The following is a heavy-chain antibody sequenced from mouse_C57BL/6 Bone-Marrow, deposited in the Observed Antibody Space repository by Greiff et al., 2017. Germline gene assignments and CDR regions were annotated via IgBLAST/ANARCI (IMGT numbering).Heavy chain of an antibody. V-gene: IGHV1-81*01. J-gene: IGHJ4*01. D-gene: IGHD4-1*02. Sequence: QVQLQQSGAELARPGASVKLSCKASGYTFTSYGISWVKQRTGQGLEWIGEIYPRSGNTYYNEKFKGKATLTADTSSSTAYMALRRLTSEDSAVXFWSQLGFYAKDYWGQGTSVTVSS. CDR2: IYPRSGNT. CDR1: GYTFTSYG. CDR3: SQLGFYAKDY.